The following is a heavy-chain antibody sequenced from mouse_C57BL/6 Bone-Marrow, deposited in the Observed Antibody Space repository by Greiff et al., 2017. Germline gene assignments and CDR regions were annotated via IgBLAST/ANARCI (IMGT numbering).Heavy chain of an antibody. Sequence: DVHLVESGGGLVKPGGSLKLSCAASGFTFSSYAMSWVRQTPEKRLEWVATISDGGSYTYYPDNVKGRFTISRDNAKNNLYLQMSHLKSEDTAMYYCATHYYGSIDYWGQGTTLTVSS. V-gene: IGHV5-4*01. J-gene: IGHJ2*01. CDR3: ATHYYGSIDY. D-gene: IGHD1-1*01. CDR1: GFTFSSYA. CDR2: ISDGGSYT.